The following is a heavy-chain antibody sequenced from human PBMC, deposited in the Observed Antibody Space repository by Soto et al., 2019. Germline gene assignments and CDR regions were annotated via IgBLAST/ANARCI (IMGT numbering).Heavy chain of an antibody. D-gene: IGHD2-21*01. V-gene: IGHV3-23*01. CDR3: AKEGSYRGGDWDPFDI. CDR1: GFTFSSYA. J-gene: IGHJ3*02. CDR2: ISGSGGST. Sequence: EVQLLESGGGLVQPGGSLRLSCAASGFTFSSYAMSWVRQAPGKGLEWGSAISGSGGSTYYADSEKGRFTISRDNSKNALYQQMNSMRDEDTAVYYCAKEGSYRGGDWDPFDIWGQGTMVTVSS.